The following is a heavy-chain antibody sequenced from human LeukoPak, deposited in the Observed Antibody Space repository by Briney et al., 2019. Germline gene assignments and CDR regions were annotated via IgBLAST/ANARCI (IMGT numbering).Heavy chain of an antibody. CDR3: AKSIAVAGNY. CDR2: IIGSVGST. V-gene: IGHV3-23*01. D-gene: IGHD6-19*01. CDR1: GFTFSSYA. J-gene: IGHJ4*02. Sequence: PGGSLRLSCAASGFTFSSYAMSWVRQAPGKGLEWVSAIIGSVGSTYYADSVKGRFTISRDNSKNTLYLQMNSLRAEDTAVYYCAKSIAVAGNYWGQGTLVTVSS.